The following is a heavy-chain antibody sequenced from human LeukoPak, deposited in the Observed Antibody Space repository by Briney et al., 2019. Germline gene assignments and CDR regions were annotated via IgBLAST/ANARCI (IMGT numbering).Heavy chain of an antibody. V-gene: IGHV3-43*01. CDR1: GFTFDDYT. CDR2: ISWDGGST. J-gene: IGHJ4*02. Sequence: GGSLRLSCVASGFTFDDYTMHWVRQAPGKGLEWVSLISWDGGSTYYADPVKGRFTISRDNSKNSLYLQMNSLRTEDTALYYCAKSGYSGYDDYYFDYWGQGTLVTVSS. D-gene: IGHD5-12*01. CDR3: AKSGYSGYDDYYFDY.